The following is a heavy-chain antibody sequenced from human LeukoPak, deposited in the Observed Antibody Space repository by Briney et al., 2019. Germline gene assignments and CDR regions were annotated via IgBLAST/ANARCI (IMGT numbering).Heavy chain of an antibody. CDR3: AKGGYGRNYYYYGMDV. D-gene: IGHD3-22*01. V-gene: IGHV3-9*01. J-gene: IGHJ6*02. Sequence: GGSLRLSCAASGFTFDDYAMHWVRQAPGKGLEWVSGISWNSGSIGYADSVKGRFTISRDNAKNSLYLQMNSLRAEDTALYYCAKGGYGRNYYYYGMDVWGQGTTVTVSS. CDR1: GFTFDDYA. CDR2: ISWNSGSI.